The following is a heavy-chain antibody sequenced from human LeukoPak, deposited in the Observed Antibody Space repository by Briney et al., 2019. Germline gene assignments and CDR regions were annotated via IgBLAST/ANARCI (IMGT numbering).Heavy chain of an antibody. J-gene: IGHJ5*02. V-gene: IGHV1-3*01. CDR2: IHAGNGNT. CDR1: GYTFTSYA. CDR3: ARTRVAVAGTNWLDP. Sequence: ASVTVSCKASGYTFTSYAIHWVRQAPGQRLEWMGWIHAGNGNTKCSQKFQGRVTITRDTSAGTAYMELSSLRSEDTTVYYCARTRVAVAGTNWLDPWGQGTLVTVSS. D-gene: IGHD6-19*01.